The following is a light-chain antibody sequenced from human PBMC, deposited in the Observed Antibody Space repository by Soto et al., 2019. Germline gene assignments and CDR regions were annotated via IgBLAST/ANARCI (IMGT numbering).Light chain of an antibody. CDR1: PSVSSSY. V-gene: IGKV3-20*01. Sequence: EMVLTQSPGTLSLSPGERATLSCRASPSVSSSYLAWYQQKPGQAPRHLIYGASSRATGIPDRFSGSGSGTDFTLTISRLEPEDFAVYYCQQYGSSVYTFGQGTKLEIK. J-gene: IGKJ2*01. CDR3: QQYGSSVYT. CDR2: GAS.